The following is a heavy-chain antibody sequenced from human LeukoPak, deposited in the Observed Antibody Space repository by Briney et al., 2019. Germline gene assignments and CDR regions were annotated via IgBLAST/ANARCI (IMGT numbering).Heavy chain of an antibody. D-gene: IGHD3-10*01. CDR2: INHSGST. CDR3: ARAEGPSGFDP. CDR1: GGSFSGYY. V-gene: IGHV4-34*01. Sequence: SETLSLTCAVYGGSFSGYYCSWVRHPPGKGLEWIGEINHSGSTNYNPSLKSRVTISVDTSKNQFSLKLSSVTAADTAVYYCARAEGPSGFDPWGQGTLVTVSS. J-gene: IGHJ5*02.